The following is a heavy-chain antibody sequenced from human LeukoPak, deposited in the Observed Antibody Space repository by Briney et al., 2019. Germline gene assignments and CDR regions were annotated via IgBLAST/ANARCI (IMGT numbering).Heavy chain of an antibody. Sequence: GGSLRLSCAASGFAFSNYAMTWVRQAPGKGLEWVSSISGGGGSTFYAGSVKGRFTISRDNSKNTLYLQMNSLRVEDTALYYCAKDPGYSSGWPGGDYWGQGTLVTVSS. J-gene: IGHJ4*02. CDR2: ISGGGGST. V-gene: IGHV3-23*01. D-gene: IGHD6-19*01. CDR1: GFAFSNYA. CDR3: AKDPGYSSGWPGGDY.